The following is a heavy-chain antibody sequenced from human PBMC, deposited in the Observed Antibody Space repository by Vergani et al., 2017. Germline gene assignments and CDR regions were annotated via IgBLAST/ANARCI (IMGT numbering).Heavy chain of an antibody. J-gene: IGHJ4*02. CDR1: GYTFTAYY. Sequence: QVQLVQSGAEVGKPGASVKISCKASGYTFTAYYIHWVRQAPEQGLEWVGVISPDGFSTFYAQKFQGRVTITRDTSTSTVYVEVTSLRSDDTAVYYCARGGTWFSQYNWNDGAFDYWGQGTLVTVSS. D-gene: IGHD1-1*01. V-gene: IGHV1-46*01. CDR3: ARGGTWFSQYNWNDGAFDY. CDR2: ISPDGFST.